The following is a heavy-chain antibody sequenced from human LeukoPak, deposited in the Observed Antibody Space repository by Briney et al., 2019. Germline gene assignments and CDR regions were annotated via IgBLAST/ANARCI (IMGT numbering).Heavy chain of an antibody. CDR1: GFTFSSYA. Sequence: PGGSLRLSCAASGFTFSSYAMSWVRQAPGKGLEWVSAISGSGGSTYYADSVKGRFTISRDNSKNTLYLQMNSLRAEDTAVYYCADNYYYDSSDYYGAFDIWGQGTMVTVPS. D-gene: IGHD3-22*01. CDR2: ISGSGGST. CDR3: ADNYYYDSSDYYGAFDI. J-gene: IGHJ3*02. V-gene: IGHV3-23*01.